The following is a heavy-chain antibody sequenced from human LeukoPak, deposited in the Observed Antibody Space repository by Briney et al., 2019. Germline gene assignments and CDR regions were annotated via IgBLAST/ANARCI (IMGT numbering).Heavy chain of an antibody. D-gene: IGHD3-22*01. V-gene: IGHV3-23*01. CDR3: ARDLSHRYYHRTGYAFDY. CDR1: GFTFSNYA. J-gene: IGHJ4*02. Sequence: GGSLRLSCAASGFTFSNYAMSWVRQAPGKGLEWVSAISGSGGTTNYAQKFQGRGTMTRDTSTSTVYMDLSSLRSEDTAVYYCARDLSHRYYHRTGYAFDYWGQGTLVTVSS. CDR2: ISGSGGTT.